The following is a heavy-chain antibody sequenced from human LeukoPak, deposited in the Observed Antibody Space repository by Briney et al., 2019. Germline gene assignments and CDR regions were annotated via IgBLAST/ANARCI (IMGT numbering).Heavy chain of an antibody. D-gene: IGHD7-27*01. CDR1: GGSISTYY. CDR2: ISYSGST. CDR3: ARLQGRGDNYLDF. J-gene: IGHJ4*02. Sequence: SETLSLTCTVSGGSISTYYWSWLRQPPGKGLEWIGYISYSGSTNYNPSLKTLKSRVTMSVDMSKNQLSLKVNAVTAADAAVYYCARLQGRGDNYLDFWGQGALVTVSS. V-gene: IGHV4-59*08.